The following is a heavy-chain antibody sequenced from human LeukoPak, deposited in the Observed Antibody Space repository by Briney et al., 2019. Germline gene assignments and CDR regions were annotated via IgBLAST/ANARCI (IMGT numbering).Heavy chain of an antibody. D-gene: IGHD6-19*01. CDR1: DGSISSSRYY. Sequence: SETLSLTCTVSDGSISSSRYYWGWIRQPPGKGLEWIGNIYYSGSTNYNPSLKSRVTISVDTSKNQFSLELSSVTAADTAVYYCARGAYSNGWYGEYFEYWGRGTLVTVSS. CDR2: IYYSGST. J-gene: IGHJ4*02. CDR3: ARGAYSNGWYGEYFEY. V-gene: IGHV4-39*07.